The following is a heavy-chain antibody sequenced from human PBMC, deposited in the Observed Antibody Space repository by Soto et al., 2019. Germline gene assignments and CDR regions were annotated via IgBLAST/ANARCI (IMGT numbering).Heavy chain of an antibody. CDR3: VRARSTDSRPDY. CDR2: ITTSSSYI. CDR1: GFTFSLYS. Sequence: XGSLRLSCAASGFTFSLYSMIWVRQAPGKGLEWVASITTSSSYIYYEDSLKGRFTISRDNAKNSLFLQLDSLRAEDTAVYFCVRARSTDSRPDYWGQGTLVTVSS. V-gene: IGHV3-21*01. D-gene: IGHD3-22*01. J-gene: IGHJ4*02.